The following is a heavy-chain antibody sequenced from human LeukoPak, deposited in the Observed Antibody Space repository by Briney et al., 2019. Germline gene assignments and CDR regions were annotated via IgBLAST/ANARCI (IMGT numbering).Heavy chain of an antibody. CDR2: IIPIFGTA. Sequence: GASVKVSCRASGGTFSSYAISWVRQAPGQGLEWMGGIIPIFGTANYAQKFQGRVTITTDESTSTAYMELSSLRSEDTAVYYCAREGTEYSSSRRPHYYYYMDVWGQGTTVTVSS. V-gene: IGHV1-69*05. J-gene: IGHJ6*03. D-gene: IGHD6-6*01. CDR1: GGTFSSYA. CDR3: AREGTEYSSSRRPHYYYYMDV.